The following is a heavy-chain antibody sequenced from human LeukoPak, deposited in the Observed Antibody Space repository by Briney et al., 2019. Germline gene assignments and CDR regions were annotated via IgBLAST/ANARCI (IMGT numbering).Heavy chain of an antibody. CDR3: ARHYGSGMDYFDP. CDR1: SGSISSSNYY. D-gene: IGHD3-10*01. V-gene: IGHV4-61*02. CDR2: IYTSGST. J-gene: IGHJ5*02. Sequence: SQTLSLTCTVSSGSISSSNYYWSWIRQPAGKGLEWIGRIYTSGSTNYNPSLNSRVTISVDTSKNQCSLKLTSVTAADTAVYYCARHYGSGMDYFDPWGQGTLVTVSS.